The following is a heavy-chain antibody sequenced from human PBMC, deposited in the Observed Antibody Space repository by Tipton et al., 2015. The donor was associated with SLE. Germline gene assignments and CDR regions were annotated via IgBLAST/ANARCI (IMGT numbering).Heavy chain of an antibody. CDR1: GFSVSSDY. D-gene: IGHD3-16*01. CDR2: ISWNSGSI. J-gene: IGHJ4*02. CDR3: AKDGGYFDY. V-gene: IGHV3-9*01. Sequence: RSLRLSCAASGFSVSSDYMSWVRQAPGKGLEWVSGISWNSGSIDYADSVKGRFTISRDNAKNSLYLQMNSLRAEDTALYYCAKDGGYFDYWGQGTLVTVSS.